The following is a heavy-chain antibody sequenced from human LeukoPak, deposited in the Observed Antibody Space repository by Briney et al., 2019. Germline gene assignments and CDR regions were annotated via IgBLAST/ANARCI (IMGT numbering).Heavy chain of an antibody. V-gene: IGHV3-23*01. J-gene: IGHJ3*02. CDR1: GFTLRNAW. Sequence: PGGSLRLSCATSGFTLRNAWISWVRQAPGKGLEWVSAISGSGGSTYYADSVKGRFTISRDNSRNTLYLQMNSLRAEDTAVYYCARANGDYTDAFDIWGQGTMVTVSS. D-gene: IGHD4-17*01. CDR3: ARANGDYTDAFDI. CDR2: ISGSGGST.